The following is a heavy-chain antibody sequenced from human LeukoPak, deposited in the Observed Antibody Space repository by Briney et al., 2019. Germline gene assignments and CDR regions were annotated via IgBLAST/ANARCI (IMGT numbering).Heavy chain of an antibody. CDR1: GGSISSYL. D-gene: IGHD4-17*01. J-gene: IGHJ2*01. CDR2: ISYSGTT. CDR3: ARGKVTRDWYFDL. V-gene: IGHV4-59*12. Sequence: SSETLSLTCTVSGGSISSYLWSWIRQPPGKGLEWIGYISYSGTTNYNPSLKSRVTISLDTSRNQFSLKLSSVTAADTAVYYCARGKVTRDWYFDLWGRGTLVTVSS.